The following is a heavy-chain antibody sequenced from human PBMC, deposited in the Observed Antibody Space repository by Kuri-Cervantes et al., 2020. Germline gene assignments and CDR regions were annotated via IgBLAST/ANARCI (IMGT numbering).Heavy chain of an antibody. V-gene: IGHV4-59*01. Sequence: LETLSLTCTVSGGSISSYYWSWIRQPPGKGLEWIGYIYYSGSTKYNPSLKSRVTISVDTSKNQFSLKLSSVTDADTAVYYCASAGRDRDYYYGMDVWGQGTTVTVS. D-gene: IGHD3-10*01. CDR1: GGSISSYY. CDR2: IYYSGST. J-gene: IGHJ6*02. CDR3: ASAGRDRDYYYGMDV.